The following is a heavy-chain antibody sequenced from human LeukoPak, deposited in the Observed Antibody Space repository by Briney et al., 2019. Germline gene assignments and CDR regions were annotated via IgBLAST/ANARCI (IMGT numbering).Heavy chain of an antibody. J-gene: IGHJ4*02. CDR3: ARICISNSCQADS. CDR1: GGSISDYS. Sequence: SETLSLTCTVSGGSISDYSWSWIRQPPGKGLEWIGSISYSGSTYYNPSLKSRVTMFVDTSQNQFSLKLSSVTAADTAVYYCARICISNSCQADSWGQGTLVTVSS. CDR2: ISYSGST. V-gene: IGHV4-59*04. D-gene: IGHD2-2*01.